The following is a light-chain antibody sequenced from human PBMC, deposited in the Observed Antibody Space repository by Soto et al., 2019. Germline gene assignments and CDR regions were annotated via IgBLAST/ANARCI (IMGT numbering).Light chain of an antibody. CDR1: QSVLYSSNNKNY. J-gene: IGKJ1*01. V-gene: IGKV4-1*01. CDR2: WAS. CDR3: LQHYGTRWT. Sequence: DIVMTQSPDSLAVSLGERATINCKSSQSVLYSSNNKNYLTWYQQKPGQPPKLLIYWASTRESGVPDRFSGSGSGTDFTLTISNLQAEDVAVYYCLQHYGTRWTFGQGTKVEIK.